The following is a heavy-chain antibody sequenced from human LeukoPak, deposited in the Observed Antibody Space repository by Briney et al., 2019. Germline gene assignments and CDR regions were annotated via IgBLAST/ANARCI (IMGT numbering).Heavy chain of an antibody. V-gene: IGHV4-34*01. D-gene: IGHD3-10*01. J-gene: IGHJ4*02. Sequence: SETLSLTCAVYGGSFSGYYWSWIRQPPGKGLEWIGEINHSGSTNYNPSLKSRVTISVDTSKNQFSLKLSSVTAADTAVYYCARVSITMVRGVTKASWVDNWGQGTLVTVSS. CDR1: GGSFSGYY. CDR3: ARVSITMVRGVTKASWVDN. CDR2: INHSGST.